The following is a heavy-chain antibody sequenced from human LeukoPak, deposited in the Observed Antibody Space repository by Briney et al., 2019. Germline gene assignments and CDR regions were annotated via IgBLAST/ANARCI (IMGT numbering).Heavy chain of an antibody. D-gene: IGHD6-6*01. CDR3: ARGRGLPVRPPNEGFLDY. CDR2: ISSSGSTI. V-gene: IGHV3-11*01. Sequence: GGSLRLSCAASGFTFSDYYMSWLRQAPGKGLEWVSYISSSGSTIYYADSVKGRFTISRDNANNSLYLQMNSLRAEDTAVYFCARGRGLPVRPPNEGFLDYWGRGTLVTVSS. CDR1: GFTFSDYY. J-gene: IGHJ4*02.